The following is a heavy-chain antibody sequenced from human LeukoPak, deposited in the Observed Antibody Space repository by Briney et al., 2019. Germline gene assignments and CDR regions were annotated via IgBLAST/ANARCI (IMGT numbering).Heavy chain of an antibody. J-gene: IGHJ4*02. D-gene: IGHD3-22*01. Sequence: GGSLRLSCAASGFTFSSYGMHWVRQAPGKGLEWVAVISYDGSNKYYADPVKGRFTLSRDNSKKTLDLQMNSLRAEDTAVYYCARETSGYYDSSGYYVVGHFDYWGQGTLGTVSS. CDR2: ISYDGSNK. CDR3: ARETSGYYDSSGYYVVGHFDY. CDR1: GFTFSSYG. V-gene: IGHV3-30*03.